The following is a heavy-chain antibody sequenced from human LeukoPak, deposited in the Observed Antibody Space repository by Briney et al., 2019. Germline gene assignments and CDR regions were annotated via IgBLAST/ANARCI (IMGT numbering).Heavy chain of an antibody. CDR3: ASAPYYYDSSGYYYNY. D-gene: IGHD3-22*01. CDR2: ISAYNGNT. CDR1: GNTFTSYG. V-gene: IGHV1-18*01. Sequence: ASVKVSCKAPGNTFTSYGISWVRQAPGQGLEWMGWISAYNGNTNYAQKLQGRVTMTTDTSTSTAYMELRSLRSDDTAVYYCASAPYYYDSSGYYYNYWGQGTLVTVSS. J-gene: IGHJ4*02.